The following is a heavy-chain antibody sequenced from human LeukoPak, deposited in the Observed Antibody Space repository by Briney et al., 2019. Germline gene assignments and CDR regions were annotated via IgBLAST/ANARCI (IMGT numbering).Heavy chain of an antibody. J-gene: IGHJ3*02. V-gene: IGHV3-21*01. CDR3: ARGRDYYDSSGYLDAFDI. Sequence: GGSLRLSCAASGFTFSSYSMNWVRQAPGKGLEWVSSISSSSSYIYYADSVKGRFTISRDNAKNSLYLQMNSLRAEDTAVYYCARGRDYYDSSGYLDAFDIWGQGTMVTVSS. CDR1: GFTFSSYS. CDR2: ISSSSSYI. D-gene: IGHD3-22*01.